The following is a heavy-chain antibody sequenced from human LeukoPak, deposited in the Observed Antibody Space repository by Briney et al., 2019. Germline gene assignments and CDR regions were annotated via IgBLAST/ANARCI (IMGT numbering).Heavy chain of an antibody. CDR2: INPNSGGT. J-gene: IGHJ4*02. V-gene: IGHV1-2*02. D-gene: IGHD6-19*01. Sequence: ASVKVSCKASGYTFTSYGISWVRQAPGQGLEWMGWINPNSGGTNYAQKFQGRVTMTRDTSISTAYMELSRLRSDDTAVYYCARDFRAVALADYWGQGTLVTVSS. CDR1: GYTFTSYG. CDR3: ARDFRAVALADY.